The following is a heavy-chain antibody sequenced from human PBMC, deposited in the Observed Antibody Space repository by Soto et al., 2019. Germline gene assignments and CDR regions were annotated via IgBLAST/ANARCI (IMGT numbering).Heavy chain of an antibody. CDR1: EGTFNSYA. J-gene: IGHJ4*02. V-gene: IGHV1-69*01. CDR2: IIPYYNTL. Sequence: QAQVVQSGAEVRKPGSSVKLSCKASEGTFNSYAIAWVRQAPGQGLEWMGGIIPYYNTLNYAQKFQDRDTITADDSSNTVYMALSSLRSDDTAVYFCASGASRWHPYVFDSWAQGTLVTVSS. CDR3: ASGASRWHPYVFDS. D-gene: IGHD6-13*01.